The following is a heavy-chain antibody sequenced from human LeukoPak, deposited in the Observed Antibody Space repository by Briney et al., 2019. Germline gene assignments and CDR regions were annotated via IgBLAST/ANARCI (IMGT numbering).Heavy chain of an antibody. V-gene: IGHV3-7*01. CDR3: ARGSYDSSGYYLDY. CDR2: IKQDGSEK. Sequence: GGSLRLSCAASGFTFTSYWMTWVRQAPGQGLEWVANIKQDGSEKYYVDSVKGRFTISRDNAKNSLYLQMNSLRAEDTAVYYCARGSYDSSGYYLDYWGQGTLVTVSS. J-gene: IGHJ4*02. D-gene: IGHD3-22*01. CDR1: GFTFTSYW.